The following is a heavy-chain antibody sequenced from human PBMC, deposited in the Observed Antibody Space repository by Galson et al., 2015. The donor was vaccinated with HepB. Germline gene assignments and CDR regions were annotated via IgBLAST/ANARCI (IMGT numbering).Heavy chain of an antibody. CDR2: ISGSGSNT. Sequence: SLRLSCAASGFTFSTYAMNWVRQAPGKGLEWVSTISGSGSNTFYADSVKGRFTISRDSSKNTLYLQMSSLRAEDTAVYYCAKGIWEYYDNRVFDSWGQGTLFTVSS. CDR1: GFTFSTYA. CDR3: AKGIWEYYDNRVFDS. J-gene: IGHJ4*02. D-gene: IGHD3-22*01. V-gene: IGHV3-23*01.